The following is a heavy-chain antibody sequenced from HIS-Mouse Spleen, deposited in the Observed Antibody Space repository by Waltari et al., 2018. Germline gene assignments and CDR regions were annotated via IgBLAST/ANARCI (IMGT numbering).Heavy chain of an antibody. D-gene: IGHD6-13*01. CDR3: AREIPYSSSWYDWYFDL. CDR2: IYYSGSN. J-gene: IGHJ2*01. Sequence: QLQLQESGPGLVKPSETLSLTCTVSGGSISSSSYYWGWIRQPPGKGLEWIGSIYYSGSNYYNRSLKSRVTIAVDTSKTQFSLKLSSVTAADTAVYYCAREIPYSSSWYDWYFDLWGRGTLVTVSS. V-gene: IGHV4-39*07. CDR1: GGSISSSSYY.